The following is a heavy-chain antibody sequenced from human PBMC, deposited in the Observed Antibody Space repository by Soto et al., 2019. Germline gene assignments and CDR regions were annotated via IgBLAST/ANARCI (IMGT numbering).Heavy chain of an antibody. CDR1: GGSISSGDYY. Sequence: SETLSLTXTVSGGSISSGDYYWSWIRQPPGKGLEWIGYIYYSGSTYYNPSLKSRVTISVDTSKDQFSLKLSPVTAADTAVYYCARDRPRDIVVVPAAGDAFDIWGQGTMVTVSS. CDR2: IYYSGST. V-gene: IGHV4-30-4*01. CDR3: ARDRPRDIVVVPAAGDAFDI. J-gene: IGHJ3*02. D-gene: IGHD2-2*01.